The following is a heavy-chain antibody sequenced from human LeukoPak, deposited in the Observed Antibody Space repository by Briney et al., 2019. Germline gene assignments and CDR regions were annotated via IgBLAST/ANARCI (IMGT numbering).Heavy chain of an antibody. V-gene: IGHV4-39*01. J-gene: IGHJ5*02. CDR2: IYYVGTT. CDR3: AAYYYGSGSSPAFFDP. D-gene: IGHD3-10*01. Sequence: SETLSRTCTVSGVSISSINYYWGGIRQAPGRGLECSGNIYYVGTTYYNPSLMSRVTISVDTSKGQFSLKLTSVTAADTAVYYCAAYYYGSGSSPAFFDPWGHGTLVTVSS. CDR1: GVSISSINYY.